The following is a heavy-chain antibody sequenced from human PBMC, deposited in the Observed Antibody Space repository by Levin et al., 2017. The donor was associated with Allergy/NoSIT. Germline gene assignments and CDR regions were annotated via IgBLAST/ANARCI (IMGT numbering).Heavy chain of an antibody. Sequence: PSETLSLTCTVSGASITRGDNYWSWIRQYPGKGLEWIGFISYSGHAHYNPSLKSRLSMSLDTSKNQFSLSLTSVTVADTAVYYCARDECAWFGECYGMDDWAKGPRSSSP. D-gene: IGHD3-10*01. V-gene: IGHV4-31*03. CDR2: ISYSGHA. J-gene: IGHJ6*02. CDR3: ARDECAWFGECYGMDD. CDR1: GASITRGDNY.